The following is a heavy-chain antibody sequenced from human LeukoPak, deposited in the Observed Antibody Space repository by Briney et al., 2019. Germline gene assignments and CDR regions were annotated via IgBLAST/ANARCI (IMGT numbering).Heavy chain of an antibody. CDR1: GFTFSNAW. CDR3: ARGLIDDYGDYGDYFDY. Sequence: GGSLRLSCAASGFTFSNAWMSWVRQAPGKGLEWVANIKQDGSEKYYVDSVKGRFTISRDNAKNSLYLQMNSLRAEDTAVYYCARGLIDDYGDYGDYFDYWGQGTLVTVSS. J-gene: IGHJ4*02. V-gene: IGHV3-7*01. CDR2: IKQDGSEK. D-gene: IGHD4-17*01.